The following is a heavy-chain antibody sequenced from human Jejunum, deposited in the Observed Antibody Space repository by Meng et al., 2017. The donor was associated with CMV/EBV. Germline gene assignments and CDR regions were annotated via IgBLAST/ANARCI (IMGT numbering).Heavy chain of an antibody. CDR2: ISGSGDST. CDR1: GFTFSRHA. CDR3: AKGLHNWNSLFDY. V-gene: IGHV3-23*01. J-gene: IGHJ4*02. D-gene: IGHD1-7*01. Sequence: VLLLGSGGDVIQPGGPRRLSCAASGFTFSRHAMTWVRQAPGKGLEWVSVISGSGDSTYYADSVKGRFTMSRDNSKNTLYLQMNTLRAEDTAIYYCAKGLHNWNSLFDYSGQGTLVTVPS.